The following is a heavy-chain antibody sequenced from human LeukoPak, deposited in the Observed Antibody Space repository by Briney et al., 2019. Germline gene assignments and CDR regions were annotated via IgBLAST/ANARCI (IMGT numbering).Heavy chain of an antibody. CDR2: IIPIFGTA. V-gene: IGHV1-69*05. Sequence: SVKVSCKASGGTFSSYAISWVRQAPGQGLEWMGRIIPIFGTANYAQKFQGRVTITTDESTSTAYMELSSLRSEDTAVYYCARDGAIAAAGTRPFDCWGQGTLVTVSS. J-gene: IGHJ4*02. CDR3: ARDGAIAAAGTRPFDC. D-gene: IGHD6-13*01. CDR1: GGTFSSYA.